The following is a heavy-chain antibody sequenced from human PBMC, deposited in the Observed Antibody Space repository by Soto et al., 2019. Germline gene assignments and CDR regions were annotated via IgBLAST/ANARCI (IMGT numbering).Heavy chain of an antibody. CDR2: INHSGST. J-gene: IGHJ6*02. Sequence: PSETLSLTCAVYGGSFSGYYWSWIRQPPGKGLEWIGEINHSGSTNYNPSLKSRVTISVDTSKNQFSLKLSSVTAADTAVYYCARGPSKAGYSSSWYYYCYGMDVWGQGTTVTVSS. CDR3: ARGPSKAGYSSSWYYYCYGMDV. V-gene: IGHV4-34*01. D-gene: IGHD6-13*01. CDR1: GGSFSGYY.